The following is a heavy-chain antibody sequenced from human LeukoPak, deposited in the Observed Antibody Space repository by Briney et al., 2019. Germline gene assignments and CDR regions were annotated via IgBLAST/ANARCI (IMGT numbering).Heavy chain of an antibody. CDR1: GGSISSYY. V-gene: IGHV4-59*08. CDR2: IYYSGST. CDR3: ARGQWLGHPQKRIPTPIDY. D-gene: IGHD6-19*01. Sequence: SETLSLTCTVSGGSISSYYWSWIRQPPGKGLEWIGYIYYSGSTNYNPSPKSRVTISVDTSKNQFSLKLSSVTAADTAVYYCARGQWLGHPQKRIPTPIDYWGQGTLVTVSS. J-gene: IGHJ4*02.